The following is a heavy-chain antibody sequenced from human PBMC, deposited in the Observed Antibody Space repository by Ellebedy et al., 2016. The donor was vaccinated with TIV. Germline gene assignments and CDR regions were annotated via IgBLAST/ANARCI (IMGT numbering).Heavy chain of an antibody. CDR1: GFTFRSYS. CDR2: IWYRGSNK. V-gene: IGHV3-33*08. CDR3: ATNQMGYSYGEFKN. J-gene: IGHJ4*02. Sequence: PGGSLRLSCAASGFTFRSYSMHRVRQAPGKGLEWVAVIWYRGSNKYYADSVKGRYTISRDKSQNPLHLQMNNLRVEETAVYYCATNQMGYSYGEFKNWGQGTLVTVSS. D-gene: IGHD5-18*01.